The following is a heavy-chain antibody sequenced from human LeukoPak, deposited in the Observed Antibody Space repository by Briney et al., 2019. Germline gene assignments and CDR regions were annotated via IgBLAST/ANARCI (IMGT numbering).Heavy chain of an antibody. CDR3: ARGGQGDGYSADEAFDF. V-gene: IGHV6-1*01. CDR1: GDSVASNSTA. Sequence: SQTLSLTCVISGDSVASNSTACNWIRQSPSRGLEWLGRTYYRSKWYNDYAVSVKSRITINPDTSKNQFSLQLNSVTPEDAAVYYCARGGQGDGYSADEAFDFWGQGTMVTVS. CDR2: TYYRSKWYN. J-gene: IGHJ3*01. D-gene: IGHD5-24*01.